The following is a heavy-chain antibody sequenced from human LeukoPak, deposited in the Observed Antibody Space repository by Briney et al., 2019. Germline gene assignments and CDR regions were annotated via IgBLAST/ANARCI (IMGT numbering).Heavy chain of an antibody. V-gene: IGHV1-2*06. J-gene: IGHJ4*02. CDR3: ARDGYYDSSGYW. CDR1: GYTLTGYY. CDR2: INPNSGGT. D-gene: IGHD3-22*01. Sequence: ASVKVSCKASGYTLTGYYMHWVRQAPGQGREWMGRINPNSGGTNYAQKFQGRVTMTRDTSISTAYMELSRLRSDDTAVYYCARDGYYDSSGYWWGQGTLVTVSS.